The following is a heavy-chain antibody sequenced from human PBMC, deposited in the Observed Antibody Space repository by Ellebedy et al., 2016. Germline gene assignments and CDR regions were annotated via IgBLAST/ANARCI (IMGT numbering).Heavy chain of an antibody. V-gene: IGHV3-23*01. D-gene: IGHD2-21*01. Sequence: GESLKISXAASGFTFSYYAMVWVRLTPGKGLEWVAGISGSGDDTYYGDFVKGRFIISRDNSKGTLYLQMNSLRAEDTATYYCARGGESYWVPKGDYWGQGTLVTVSS. CDR1: GFTFSYYA. CDR2: ISGSGDDT. CDR3: ARGGESYWVPKGDY. J-gene: IGHJ4*02.